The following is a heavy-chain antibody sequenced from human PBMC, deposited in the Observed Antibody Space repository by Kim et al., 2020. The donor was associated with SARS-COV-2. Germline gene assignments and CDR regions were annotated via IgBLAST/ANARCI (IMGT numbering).Heavy chain of an antibody. D-gene: IGHD3-22*01. Sequence: GGSLRLSCAGSGFAFSSYSMNWVRQAPGKGLEWVSSISSDRGHIYYADSVKGRFSISRDNAKNSLYVQMNSLRPEDTAVYYCASAPGSGYNRLDYLGRGTLVAVSS. CDR1: GFAFSSYS. CDR2: ISSDRGHI. CDR3: ASAPGSGYNRLDY. J-gene: IGHJ4*02. V-gene: IGHV3-21*06.